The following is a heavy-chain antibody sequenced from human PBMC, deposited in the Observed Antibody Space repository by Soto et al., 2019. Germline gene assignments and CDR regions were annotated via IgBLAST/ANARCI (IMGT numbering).Heavy chain of an antibody. CDR1: GFSLSPSGVG. CDR2: IYWDDDK. D-gene: IGHD3-16*01. V-gene: IGHV2-5*02. CDR3: AHTYDYVDAGWFDP. Sequence: QITLKESGPTLVQPTQTLTLTCTFSGFSLSPSGVGVGWIRQPPGKALEWLALIYWDDDKRYSPSLKSRLTITKDTSKNQVVLTMTNMDPVDTATYYCAHTYDYVDAGWFDPWGQGTLVTVSS. J-gene: IGHJ5*02.